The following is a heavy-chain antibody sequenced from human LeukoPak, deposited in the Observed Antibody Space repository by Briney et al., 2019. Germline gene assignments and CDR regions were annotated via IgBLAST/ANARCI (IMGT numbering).Heavy chain of an antibody. Sequence: QPGGSLRLSCAASGFTFSSYAMSWVRQAPGKGLEWVSTITGSGGSTSYADSVKGRFTVSRDNSKNTLFLQMNSLRAEDTAVYYCAKGTGSYSHFDQWGQGTLVTVSS. D-gene: IGHD3-10*01. V-gene: IGHV3-23*01. J-gene: IGHJ4*02. CDR3: AKGTGSYSHFDQ. CDR2: ITGSGGST. CDR1: GFTFSSYA.